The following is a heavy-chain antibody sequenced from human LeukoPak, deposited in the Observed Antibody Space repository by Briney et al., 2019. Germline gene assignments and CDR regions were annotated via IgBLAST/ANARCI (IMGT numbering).Heavy chain of an antibody. CDR1: GFTFSSYA. CDR2: ISDSGDST. J-gene: IGHJ4*02. CDR3: ATPPHDSSGYYYLGFDC. Sequence: PGGSLRLSCAASGFTFSSYAMSWVRQAPGKGLEWVSSISDSGDSTYYTDSVKGRFTISRDNSKKMVYLQMNSLRAEDTAIYYCATPPHDSSGYYYLGFDCWGRGTLVTVPS. D-gene: IGHD3-22*01. V-gene: IGHV3-23*01.